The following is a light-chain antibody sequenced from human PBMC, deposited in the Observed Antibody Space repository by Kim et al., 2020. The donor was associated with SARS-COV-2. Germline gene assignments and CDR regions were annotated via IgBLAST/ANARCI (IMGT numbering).Light chain of an antibody. CDR2: EVN. CDR1: SSYVGGYNY. Sequence: GQAVTISCTGTSSYVGGYNYVSWYQQHPGKAPKLMIYEVNKRPSGVPDRFSGSKSGNTASLTVSGLQAEDEADYYCSSYAGSNNLVFGGGTQLTVL. CDR3: SSYAGSNNLV. J-gene: IGLJ2*01. V-gene: IGLV2-8*01.